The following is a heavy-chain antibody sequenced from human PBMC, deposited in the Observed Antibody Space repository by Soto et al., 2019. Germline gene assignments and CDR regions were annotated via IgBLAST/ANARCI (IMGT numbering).Heavy chain of an antibody. CDR1: GGSISSSSYY. V-gene: IGHV4-39*01. J-gene: IGHJ4*02. CDR2: IYYSGST. CDR3: ARLSRRGYYPEDFDY. Sequence: ASETLSLTCTVSGGSISSSSYYWGWIRQPPGKGLEWIGSIYYSGSTYYNPSLKSRVTISVDTSKNQFSLKLSSVTAADTAVYYCARLSRRGYYPEDFDYWGQGTLVTAPQ. D-gene: IGHD3-22*01.